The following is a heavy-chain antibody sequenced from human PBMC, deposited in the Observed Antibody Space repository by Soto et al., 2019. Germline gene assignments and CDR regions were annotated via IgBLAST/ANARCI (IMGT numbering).Heavy chain of an antibody. V-gene: IGHV4-59*08. CDR2: IYYSGST. CDR3: ARRGGYCSSTSCAPGDWFDP. CDR1: GCSISSYY. Sequence: PSETLSLTCTVSGCSISSYYWSWIRQPPGKGLEWIGYIYYSGSTNYNPSLKSRVTISVDTSKNQFSLKLSSVTAADTAVYYCARRGGYCSSTSCAPGDWFDPWGQGTLVTVSS. J-gene: IGHJ5*02. D-gene: IGHD2-2*01.